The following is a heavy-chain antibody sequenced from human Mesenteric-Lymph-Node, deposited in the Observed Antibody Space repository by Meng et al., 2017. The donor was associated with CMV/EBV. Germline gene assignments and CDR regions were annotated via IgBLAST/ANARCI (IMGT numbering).Heavy chain of an antibody. V-gene: IGHV1-18*01. CDR3: ARVGRYCADTSCYKVNY. D-gene: IGHD2-2*02. CDR1: GYTFTNYG. CDR2: ISAYNGNT. Sequence: ASVKVSCKASGYTFTNYGITWVRQAPGQGLEWMGWISAYNGNTDYAEKFQGRVTLTTDASTSTAYMELRSLTSDDTAVYYCARVGRYCADTSCYKVNYWGQGTLVTVSS. J-gene: IGHJ4*02.